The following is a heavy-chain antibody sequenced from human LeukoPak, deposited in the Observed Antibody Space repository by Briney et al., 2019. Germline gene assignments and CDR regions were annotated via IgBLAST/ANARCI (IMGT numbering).Heavy chain of an antibody. J-gene: IGHJ4*02. V-gene: IGHV4-39*01. D-gene: IGHD4-17*01. CDR1: GGSISSSSYY. Sequence: PSETLSLTWTVSGGSISSSSYYWGWIRQPPGKGLEWIGSIYYSGSTYYNPSLKSRVTISVDTSKNQFSLKLSSVTAADTAVYYCARPESDYGDYLLPVDWGQGTLVTVSS. CDR2: IYYSGST. CDR3: ARPESDYGDYLLPVD.